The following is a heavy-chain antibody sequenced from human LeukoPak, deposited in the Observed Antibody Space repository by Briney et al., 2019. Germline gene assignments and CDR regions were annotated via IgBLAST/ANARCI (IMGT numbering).Heavy chain of an antibody. CDR1: GFTFSDYY. CDR2: ISSSGSTI. CDR3: ASAVMGDHDAFDI. D-gene: IGHD3-16*01. Sequence: GGSLRLSCAASGFTFSDYYMSWIRQAPGKGLEWVSYISSSGSTIYYADSVKGRFTISRDNAKNSLYLRMNSLRAEDTAVYYCASAVMGDHDAFDIWGQGTMVTVSS. V-gene: IGHV3-11*04. J-gene: IGHJ3*02.